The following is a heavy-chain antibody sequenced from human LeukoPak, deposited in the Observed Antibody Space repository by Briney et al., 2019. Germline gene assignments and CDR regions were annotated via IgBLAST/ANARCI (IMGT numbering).Heavy chain of an antibody. CDR2: IWYDGRNK. CDR3: ARDPKTFTIFGVVIPPDY. D-gene: IGHD3-3*01. V-gene: IGHV3-33*01. J-gene: IGHJ4*02. CDR1: GFTFSSYG. Sequence: GGSLRLSCAASGFTFSSYGMHWVRQAPGKGLEWVAVIWYDGRNKYYADSVKGRFTISRDNSKNTLYLQMNSLRAEDTAVYYCARDPKTFTIFGVVIPPDYWGQGTLVTVSS.